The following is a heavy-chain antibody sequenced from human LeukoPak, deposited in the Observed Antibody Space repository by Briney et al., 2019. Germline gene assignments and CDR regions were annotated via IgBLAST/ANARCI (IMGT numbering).Heavy chain of an antibody. CDR3: ARSAPPRLLRYFDWLFYFDY. D-gene: IGHD3-9*01. CDR2: TKQDGSEK. Sequence: PGGSLRLSCAASGFTFSSYWMSWVRQAPGKGLEWGANTKQDGSEKYYVDAVKGRFTISRDNAKNSLYLQMNSLRAEDTAVYYCARSAPPRLLRYFDWLFYFDYWGQGTLVTVSS. V-gene: IGHV3-7*01. CDR1: GFTFSSYW. J-gene: IGHJ4*02.